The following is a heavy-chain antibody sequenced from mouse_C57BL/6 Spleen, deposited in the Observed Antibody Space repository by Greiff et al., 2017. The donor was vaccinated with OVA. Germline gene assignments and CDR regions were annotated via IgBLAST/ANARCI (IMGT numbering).Heavy chain of an antibody. J-gene: IGHJ4*01. Sequence: QVQLKESGAELVKPGASVKISCKASGYAFSSYWMNWVKQRPGKGLEWIGQIYPGDGDTNYNGKFKGKATLTADKSSSTAYMQLSSLTSEDSAVYFCARSNPYAMDYWGQGTSVTVSS. V-gene: IGHV1-80*01. CDR1: GYAFSSYW. CDR3: ARSNPYAMDY. CDR2: IYPGDGDT.